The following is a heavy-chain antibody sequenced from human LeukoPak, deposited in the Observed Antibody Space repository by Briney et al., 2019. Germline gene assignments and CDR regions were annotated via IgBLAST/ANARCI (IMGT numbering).Heavy chain of an antibody. J-gene: IGHJ4*02. CDR3: TRAGRGYSPEDS. V-gene: IGHV3-72*01. D-gene: IGHD1-26*01. CDR1: GFTFSDHY. CDR2: IRNKANSYTT. Sequence: GGSLRLSCIASGFTFSDHYMDWVRQAPGKGLEWVGRIRNKANSYTTEYAASVKGSFTISRDDSKNSLYLQMNGLKTEDTAVYFCTRAGRGYSPEDSWGQGTLVTVSS.